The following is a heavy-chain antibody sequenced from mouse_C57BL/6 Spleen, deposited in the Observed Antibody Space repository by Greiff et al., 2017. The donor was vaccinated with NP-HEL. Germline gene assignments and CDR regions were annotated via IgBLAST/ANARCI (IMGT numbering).Heavy chain of an antibody. V-gene: IGHV1-64*01. J-gene: IGHJ1*03. CDR1: GYTFTSYW. CDR3: ARGYYSNFWYFDV. Sequence: QVQLQQPGAELVKPGASVKLSCKASGYTFTSYWMHWVKQRPGQGLEWIGMIHPNSGSTNYNEKFKSKATLTVDKSSSTAYMQLSSLTSEDSSVYYCARGYYSNFWYFDVWGTGTTVTVSS. D-gene: IGHD2-5*01. CDR2: IHPNSGST.